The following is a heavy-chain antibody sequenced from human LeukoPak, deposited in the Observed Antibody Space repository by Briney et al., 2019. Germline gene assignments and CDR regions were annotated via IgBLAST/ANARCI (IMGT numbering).Heavy chain of an antibody. J-gene: IGHJ4*02. CDR1: GFTFSSYS. D-gene: IGHD6-13*01. Sequence: GGSLRLSCAASGFTFSSYSMNWVLHAPGKGLGWVSYISSSSSTIYYADSVKGRFTISRDNAKNSLYLQMNSLRAEDTAVYYCARDTSRALDYWGQGTLVTVSS. CDR3: ARDTSRALDY. V-gene: IGHV3-48*01. CDR2: ISSSSSTI.